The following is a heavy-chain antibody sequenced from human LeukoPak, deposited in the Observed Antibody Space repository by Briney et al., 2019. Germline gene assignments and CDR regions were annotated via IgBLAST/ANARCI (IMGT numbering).Heavy chain of an antibody. J-gene: IGHJ3*02. V-gene: IGHV3-53*01. Sequence: PSETLSLTCSVSGGSISSSSYYWGWVRQAPGKGLEWVSEIYTDDSTYYAASVKGRFSIFRDNSKNTVYLQMNSLSADDTAVYYCARELREHGVFDIWGQGTMVTVSS. CDR2: IYTDDST. D-gene: IGHD1-26*01. CDR3: ARELREHGVFDI. CDR1: GGSISSSSYY.